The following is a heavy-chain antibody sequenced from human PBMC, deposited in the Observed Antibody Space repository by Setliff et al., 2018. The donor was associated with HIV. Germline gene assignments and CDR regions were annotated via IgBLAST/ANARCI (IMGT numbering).Heavy chain of an antibody. Sequence: GGSLRLSCTASGFTFGDYGMSWVRQAPGKGLEWVGFIRSKAYGATAEYAASVKGRLTISRDDSKSIAYLHMNNLKTEDTAVYYCTRFLRKRGYNYGLDYWGQGTLVNVSS. CDR1: GFTFGDYG. CDR3: TRFLRKRGYNYGLDY. D-gene: IGHD5-18*01. V-gene: IGHV3-49*04. J-gene: IGHJ4*02. CDR2: IRSKAYGATA.